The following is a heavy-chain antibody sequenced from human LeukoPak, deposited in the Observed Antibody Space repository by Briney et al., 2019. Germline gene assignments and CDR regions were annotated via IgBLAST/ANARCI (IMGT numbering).Heavy chain of an antibody. Sequence: ASVKVSCKASGYTFTSYDINWVRQATGQGLEWMGWMNPNSGNTGYAQKFQGRVTITRNTSISTAYMELSSLRSEDTAVYYCARDLPTQGSGLTIHPQGFDIWGQGTMVTVSS. D-gene: IGHD6-25*01. CDR3: ARDLPTQGSGLTIHPQGFDI. CDR1: GYTFTSYD. V-gene: IGHV1-8*03. J-gene: IGHJ3*02. CDR2: MNPNSGNT.